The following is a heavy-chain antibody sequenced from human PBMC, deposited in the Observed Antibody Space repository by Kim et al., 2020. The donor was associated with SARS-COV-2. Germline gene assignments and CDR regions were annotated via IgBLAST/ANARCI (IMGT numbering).Heavy chain of an antibody. D-gene: IGHD3-10*01. J-gene: IGHJ5*02. CDR1: GASLRSSAYH. V-gene: IGHV4-39*07. CDR2: VDDGGSS. CDR3: ARDARPAGVGSFYDALTGWFGP. Sequence: SETLSLTCTVSGASLRSSAYHWGWLRQPPGMGLEWIASVDDGGSSYYNPALMSRVTLLIDTSRNQFSLELSSVSAADTAVYYCARDARPAGVGSFYDALTGWFGPWGQGLLVSVSA.